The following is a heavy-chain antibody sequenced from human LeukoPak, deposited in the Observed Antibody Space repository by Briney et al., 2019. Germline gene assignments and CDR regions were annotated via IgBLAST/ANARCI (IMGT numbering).Heavy chain of an antibody. D-gene: IGHD3-10*01. CDR3: ARSRLLWFGELAY. Sequence: PSETLSLTCTVSGAYISSNYWNWIRQPPGKGLEWIGSMYYSGSMNYNPSLKSRVTISVDTSKSQFSLKLSSATAADTAVYYCARSRLLWFGELAYWGQGTLVTVSS. V-gene: IGHV4-59*08. CDR1: GAYISSNY. CDR2: MYYSGSM. J-gene: IGHJ4*02.